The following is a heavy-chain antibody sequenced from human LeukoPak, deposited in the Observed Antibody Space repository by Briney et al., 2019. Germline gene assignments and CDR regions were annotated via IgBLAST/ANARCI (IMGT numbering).Heavy chain of an antibody. Sequence: ASVTVSCKSSGYTFTSYYMHWVRQAHGQGLEWMGIINPSGGSTSYAQKFQGRVTMTRDTSTSTVYMELSSLRSEDTAVYYCARDHYDSSGTYGYYYYGMDVWGQGTTVTVSS. CDR2: INPSGGST. D-gene: IGHD3-22*01. CDR1: GYTFTSYY. CDR3: ARDHYDSSGTYGYYYYGMDV. J-gene: IGHJ6*02. V-gene: IGHV1-46*01.